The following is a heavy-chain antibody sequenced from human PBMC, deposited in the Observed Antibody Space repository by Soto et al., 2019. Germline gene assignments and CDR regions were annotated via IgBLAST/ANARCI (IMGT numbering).Heavy chain of an antibody. CDR1: GGSISSSSYY. CDR2: IYYSGST. D-gene: IGHD2-2*02. CDR3: SRNVVVVPAAIPEHNWFDP. Sequence: PSETLSLTCTVAGGSISSSSYYWGWIRQHPGKGLEWIGSIYYSGSTYYNPSLKSRVTISVDTSKNQFSLKLSSVTAADTAVYYCSRNVVVVPAAIPEHNWFDPWGQGTLVTVSS. J-gene: IGHJ5*02. V-gene: IGHV4-39*01.